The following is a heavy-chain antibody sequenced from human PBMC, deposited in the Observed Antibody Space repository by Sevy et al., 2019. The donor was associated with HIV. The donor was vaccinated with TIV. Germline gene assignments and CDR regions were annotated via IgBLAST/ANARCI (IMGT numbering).Heavy chain of an antibody. CDR2: IHFSGGT. CDR1: GGSISSSDSY. V-gene: IGHV4-30-4*01. CDR3: ANKRGYSHGPFDY. D-gene: IGHD5-12*01. Sequence: SETLSLTCTVSGGSISSSDSYWSWIRQPPGKGLEWIGYIHFSGGTYYNPFLKSRVAMSLDTSERQFSLRLSFMTAADTAVYYCANKRGYSHGPFDYWGQGALVTVSS. J-gene: IGHJ4*02.